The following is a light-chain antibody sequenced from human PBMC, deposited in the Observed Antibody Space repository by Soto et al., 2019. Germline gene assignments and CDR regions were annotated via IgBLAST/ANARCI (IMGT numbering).Light chain of an antibody. J-gene: IGKJ2*01. CDR1: QSINNY. V-gene: IGKV1-39*01. CDR3: QQTYSPPHT. Sequence: DIQMTQSPSSLSASVGDRITITCRASQSINNYLNWYQQKPGKAPNLLIFAASSLQSGVPSRFSGSGSGTEFTLTISSLQPDDFAIYYCQQTYSPPHTFGQGTTLEIK. CDR2: AAS.